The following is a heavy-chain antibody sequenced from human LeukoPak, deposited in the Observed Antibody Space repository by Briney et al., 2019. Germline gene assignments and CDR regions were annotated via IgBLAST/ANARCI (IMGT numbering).Heavy chain of an antibody. CDR3: ARAAAGTDKYYYYMDV. J-gene: IGHJ6*03. V-gene: IGHV4-39*07. CDR1: GGSISSSSYY. D-gene: IGHD6-13*01. CDR2: INHSGST. Sequence: SETLSLTCSVSGGSISSSSYYWDWIRQPPGKGLEWIGEINHSGSTNYNPSLKSRVTISVDTSKNQFSLKLSSVTAADTAVYYCARAAAGTDKYYYYMDVWGKGTTVTVSS.